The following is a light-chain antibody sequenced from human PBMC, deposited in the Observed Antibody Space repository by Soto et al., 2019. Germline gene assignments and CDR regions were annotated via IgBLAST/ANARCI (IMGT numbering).Light chain of an antibody. CDR2: GAS. V-gene: IGKV3-15*01. Sequence: EIVMMQSPATLSVSPGERATLSCRASQSLSSNLAWYQQKPGQAPRLLIFGASTRATGIPARFSGSGSGTEFTLTISSLQSEDFAVYFCQQYNEWPPLTFGGGTKVEI. CDR3: QQYNEWPPLT. J-gene: IGKJ4*01. CDR1: QSLSSN.